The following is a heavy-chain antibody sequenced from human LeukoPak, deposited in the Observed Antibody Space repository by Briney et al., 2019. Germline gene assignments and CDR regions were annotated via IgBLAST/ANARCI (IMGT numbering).Heavy chain of an antibody. Sequence: PSETLSLTCAVSGYSINSGYYWGWIRQPPRKGLEWIGSIYHSGSTYYNPSLKSRVTISVDTSKNQFSLNLSSVTAADTAVYYCARLTGTWYFDLWGRGTLVTVSS. J-gene: IGHJ2*01. CDR3: ARLTGTWYFDL. D-gene: IGHD7-27*01. V-gene: IGHV4-38-2*01. CDR1: GYSINSGYY. CDR2: IYHSGST.